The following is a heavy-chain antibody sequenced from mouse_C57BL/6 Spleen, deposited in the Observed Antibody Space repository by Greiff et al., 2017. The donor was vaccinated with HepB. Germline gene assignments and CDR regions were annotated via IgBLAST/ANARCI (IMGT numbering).Heavy chain of an antibody. Sequence: QVQLQQSGAELVRPGASVTLSCKASGYTFTDYEMHWVKQTPVHGLEWIGAIDPETGGTAYNQKFKGKAILTADKSSSTAYMELRSLTSEDSAVYYCTRLLLEYYFDYWGQGTTLTVSS. CDR1: GYTFTDYE. CDR3: TRLLLEYYFDY. D-gene: IGHD1-1*01. J-gene: IGHJ2*01. CDR2: IDPETGGT. V-gene: IGHV1-15*01.